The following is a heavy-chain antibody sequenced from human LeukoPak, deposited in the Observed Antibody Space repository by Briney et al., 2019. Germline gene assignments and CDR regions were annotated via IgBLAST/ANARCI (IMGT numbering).Heavy chain of an antibody. CDR2: IYPGDSDT. D-gene: IGHD1-26*01. CDR3: ARPHSGSYPLGAFDI. V-gene: IGHV5-51*01. J-gene: IGHJ3*02. CDR1: GYSFTSYW. Sequence: GESLKISCKGSGYSFTSYWIGWARQMPGKGLEWMGIIYPGDSDTRYSPSFQGQVTISADKSISTAYLQWSSLKASDTAMYYCARPHSGSYPLGAFDIWGQGTMVTVSS.